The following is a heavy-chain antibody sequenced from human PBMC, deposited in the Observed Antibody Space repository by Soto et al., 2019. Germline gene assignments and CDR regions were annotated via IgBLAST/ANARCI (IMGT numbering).Heavy chain of an antibody. CDR1: GFTFSNAW. V-gene: IGHV3-15*01. D-gene: IGHD2-2*03. CDR3: TTFALGYCGSTSCSRINWFDP. CDR2: IKSKTDGGTT. Sequence: EVQLVESGGGLVKPGGSLRLSCAASGFTFSNAWMSWVRQAPGKGLEWVGRIKSKTDGGTTDYAAPVKGTFTMSRDNSKNALYMKMNSLKTGDTAVYYCTTFALGYCGSTSCSRINWFDPWGQGTLVTVSS. J-gene: IGHJ5*02.